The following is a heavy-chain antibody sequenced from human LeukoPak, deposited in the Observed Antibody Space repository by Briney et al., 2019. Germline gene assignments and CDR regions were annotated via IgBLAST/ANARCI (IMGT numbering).Heavy chain of an antibody. Sequence: ASVKVSCKASGYTFTSYGISWVRQAPGQGLEWMGWISAYNGNTNYAQKLQGRVTMTTDTSTSTAYMELRSPRSDDTAVYYCARRYCSGGSCYSRSPFDYWGQGTLVTVSS. CDR3: ARRYCSGGSCYSRSPFDY. J-gene: IGHJ4*02. CDR1: GYTFTSYG. CDR2: ISAYNGNT. D-gene: IGHD2-15*01. V-gene: IGHV1-18*01.